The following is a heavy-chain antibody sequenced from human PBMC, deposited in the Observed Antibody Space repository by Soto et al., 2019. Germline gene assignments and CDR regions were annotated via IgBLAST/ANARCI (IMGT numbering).Heavy chain of an antibody. CDR1: GYTFTSYA. CDR2: INAGNGNT. D-gene: IGHD2-15*01. J-gene: IGHJ6*02. V-gene: IGHV1-3*01. CDR3: ARDCSGGSCHSYYYYGMDV. Sequence: QVQLVQSGAEVKKPGASVKVSCKASGYTFTSYAMHWVRQAPGQRLEWMGWINAGNGNTKYSQKFQGRVTITSDTSASTAYMELSSLRSEDTAVYYCARDCSGGSCHSYYYYGMDVWGQGTTVTVSS.